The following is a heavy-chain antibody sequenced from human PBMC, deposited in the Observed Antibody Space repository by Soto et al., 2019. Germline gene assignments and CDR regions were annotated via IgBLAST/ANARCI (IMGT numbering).Heavy chain of an antibody. CDR3: ARDLGYCSGGSCYPTDAFDI. V-gene: IGHV4-34*01. D-gene: IGHD2-15*01. CDR1: GGSFSGYY. J-gene: IGHJ3*02. CDR2: INHSGST. Sequence: SETLSLTCAVYGGSFSGYYWSWIRQPPGKGLEWIGEINHSGSTNYNPSLKSRVTISVDTSKNQFSLKLSSVTAADTAVYYCARDLGYCSGGSCYPTDAFDIWGQGTMVTVSS.